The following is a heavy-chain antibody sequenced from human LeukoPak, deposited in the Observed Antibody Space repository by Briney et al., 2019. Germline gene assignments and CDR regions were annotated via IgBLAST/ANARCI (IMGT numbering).Heavy chain of an antibody. V-gene: IGHV3-23*01. CDR1: GFTFSSYA. Sequence: GGSLRLSCAASGFTFSSYAMSWVRQAPGKGLEWVSAISGSGGSTYYADSVKGRFTIARDNSKNTLDLQMNSLRAEDTAVYYCARDEIFGVEHDVYYFDYWGQGTLVTVSS. CDR3: ARDEIFGVEHDVYYFDY. J-gene: IGHJ4*02. D-gene: IGHD3-3*01. CDR2: ISGSGGST.